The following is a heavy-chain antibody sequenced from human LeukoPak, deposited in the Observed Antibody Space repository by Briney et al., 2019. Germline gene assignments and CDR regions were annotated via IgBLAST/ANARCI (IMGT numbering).Heavy chain of an antibody. Sequence: SQTLALTCAISVDSVSSNSAAWNWIRQSPSRGLEWLGRTYYRSKWYNDYAVSVKSRITINPDTSKNQFSLQPNSVTPEDTAVYYCARAFIAARRRYFDYWGQGTLVTVSS. V-gene: IGHV6-1*01. CDR1: VDSVSSNSAA. CDR2: TYYRSKWYN. J-gene: IGHJ4*02. CDR3: ARAFIAARRRYFDY. D-gene: IGHD6-6*01.